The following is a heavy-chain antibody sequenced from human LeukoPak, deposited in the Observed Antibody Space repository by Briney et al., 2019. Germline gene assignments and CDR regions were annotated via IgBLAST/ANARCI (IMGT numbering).Heavy chain of an antibody. CDR2: INHSGST. J-gene: IGHJ4*02. CDR3: ARVEVIGSTRYFDY. CDR1: GGSFSGYY. D-gene: IGHD3-16*02. V-gene: IGHV4-34*01. Sequence: SETLSLTCAVYGGSFSGYYWSWIRQPPGKGLEWIGEINHSGSTNYNPSLKSRVTISVDTSKNQFSLSLTSVTAADTAVYYCARVEVIGSTRYFDYWGQGAMVSVSS.